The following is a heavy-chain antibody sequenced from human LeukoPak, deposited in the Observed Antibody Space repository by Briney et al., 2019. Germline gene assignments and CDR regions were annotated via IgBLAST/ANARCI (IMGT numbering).Heavy chain of an antibody. CDR2: MNPNNGNT. V-gene: IGHV1-8*03. Sequence: ASVKVSCKASGYTFTSYDINWVRQATGLGLGWMGWMNPNNGNTDYAQKFQGRVTITRNTSISTAYMELSSLRSEDTAVYYCATDMRGYDYWGQGTLVTVSS. D-gene: IGHD5-12*01. J-gene: IGHJ4*02. CDR1: GYTFTSYD. CDR3: ATDMRGYDY.